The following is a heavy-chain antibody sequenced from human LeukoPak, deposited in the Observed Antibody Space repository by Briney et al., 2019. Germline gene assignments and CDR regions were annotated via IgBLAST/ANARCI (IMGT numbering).Heavy chain of an antibody. Sequence: GGSLRLSCAASAFTFSNYAMTWVRQAPGKGLEWVSSISGIVSSTYYADSVKGRFTISRDNSKNTLYLQMNSLRAEDTAVYYCAKDGVVKTSRPYYFDFWGQRTLVTVSS. CDR3: AKDGVVKTSRPYYFDF. J-gene: IGHJ4*02. V-gene: IGHV3-23*01. CDR1: AFTFSNYA. CDR2: ISGIVSST. D-gene: IGHD2-15*01.